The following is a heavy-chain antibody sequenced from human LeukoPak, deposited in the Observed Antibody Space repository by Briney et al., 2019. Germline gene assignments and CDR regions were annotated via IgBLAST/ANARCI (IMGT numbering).Heavy chain of an antibody. Sequence: ASVKVSCKASGYTFTSYGISWVRLAPGQGLEWMGWISAYNGNTNYAQKLQGRVTMTTDTSTSTAFMELRSLRSDDTAVYYCARGGKLFPLLCSSTSCSFDYWGQGTLVTVSS. CDR1: GYTFTSYG. CDR3: ARGGKLFPLLCSSTSCSFDY. D-gene: IGHD2-2*01. V-gene: IGHV1-18*01. J-gene: IGHJ4*02. CDR2: ISAYNGNT.